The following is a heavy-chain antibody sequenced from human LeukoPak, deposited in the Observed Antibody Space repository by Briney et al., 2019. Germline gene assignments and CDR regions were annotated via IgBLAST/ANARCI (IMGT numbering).Heavy chain of an antibody. J-gene: IGHJ4*02. D-gene: IGHD6-25*01. Sequence: GGSLRLSCTISGFTVGDYAITWVRQAQGKVLEWVGVIRSRAYGRTTEYAASVKGRFTISRDDSNGIAYLQMSGLQTGDTAVYYCSRSDTVPGAKYYFDRWGQGTLVTVSS. CDR3: SRSDTVPGAKYYFDR. V-gene: IGHV3-49*04. CDR2: IRSRAYGRTT. CDR1: GFTVGDYA.